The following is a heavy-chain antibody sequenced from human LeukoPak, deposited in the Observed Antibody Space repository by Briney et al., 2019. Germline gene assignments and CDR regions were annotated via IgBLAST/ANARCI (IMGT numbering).Heavy chain of an antibody. CDR3: ARGVRGVISNWFDP. Sequence: ASVKVSCKASGYTFTGYYMHWVRQAPGQGLEWMGWINPNSGGTNYAQKFQGWVTMTRDTSISTAYMELSRLRSDDTAVYYCARGVRGVISNWFDPWGQGTLVTVSS. D-gene: IGHD3-10*01. CDR1: GYTFTGYY. CDR2: INPNSGGT. J-gene: IGHJ5*02. V-gene: IGHV1-2*04.